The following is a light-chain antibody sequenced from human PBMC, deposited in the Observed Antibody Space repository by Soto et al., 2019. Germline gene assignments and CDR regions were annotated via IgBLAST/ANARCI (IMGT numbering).Light chain of an antibody. CDR1: SSESGGYYY. J-gene: IGLJ1*01. CDR2: DVS. Sequence: QSVVTPPASVFGGPGESLTLSLPGNSSESGGYYYVSWYQQHPGKAPKLMIYDVSNRPSGVSNRFSGSKSGNTASLTISGLQAEDEADYYCSSYTSSSTLDHYVFGTGTKVTVL. V-gene: IGLV2-14*01. CDR3: SSYTSSSTLDHYV.